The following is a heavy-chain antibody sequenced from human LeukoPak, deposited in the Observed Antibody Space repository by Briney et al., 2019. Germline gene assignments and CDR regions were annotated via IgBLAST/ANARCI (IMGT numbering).Heavy chain of an antibody. V-gene: IGHV1-69*04. CDR3: AREGFSGDYFDY. CDR2: IIPILGIA. CDR1: GGTFSSYA. D-gene: IGHD4-17*01. J-gene: IGHJ4*02. Sequence: SVKVSCKASGGTFSSYAISWVRQAPGQGLEWMGRIIPILGIANYAQKFQGRVTITADKSTSTAYMELSSLRSEDTAVYYCAREGFSGDYFDYWGQGTLVTVSS.